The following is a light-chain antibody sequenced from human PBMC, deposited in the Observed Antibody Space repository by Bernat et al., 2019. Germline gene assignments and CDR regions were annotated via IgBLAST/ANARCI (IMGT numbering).Light chain of an antibody. CDR2: LAS. CDR1: QDIGDS. V-gene: IGKV1-33*01. CDR3: QQYNNWLT. J-gene: IGKJ4*01. Sequence: QVTQSPSSLSASVGDRVTISCRASQDIGDSLNWYQQKPGGVPKLLIYLASDLETGVPSRFSGSGSGTEFTLTISSLQSDDFAVYYCQQYNNWLTFGGGTKVEIK.